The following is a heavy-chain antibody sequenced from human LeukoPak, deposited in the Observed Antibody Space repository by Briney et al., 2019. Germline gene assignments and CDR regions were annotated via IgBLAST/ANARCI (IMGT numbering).Heavy chain of an antibody. Sequence: ASVKVSCKASGYTFTGYYMHWVRQAPGQGLEWMGWINPNSGGTNYAQKFQGRVTMTRNTSISTAYMELSSLRSEDTAVYYCARWRAARPGTSYYFDYWGQGTLVTVSS. CDR3: ARWRAARPGTSYYFDY. D-gene: IGHD6-6*01. V-gene: IGHV1-2*02. CDR2: INPNSGGT. J-gene: IGHJ4*02. CDR1: GYTFTGYY.